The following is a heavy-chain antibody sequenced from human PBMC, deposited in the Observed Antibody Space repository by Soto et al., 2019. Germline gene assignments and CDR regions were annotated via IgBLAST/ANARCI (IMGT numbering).Heavy chain of an antibody. V-gene: IGHV3-21*01. Sequence: SLRLSCAASGFTFTRYSMNWVRQAPGKGLEWVSSISSTTNYIYYADSMKGRFTVSRDNAKNSVHLEMNSLSAEDTAVYYCARESEDLTSNFDYWGQGTLVTVSS. CDR3: ARESEDLTSNFDY. CDR2: ISSTTNYI. J-gene: IGHJ4*02. CDR1: GFTFTRYS.